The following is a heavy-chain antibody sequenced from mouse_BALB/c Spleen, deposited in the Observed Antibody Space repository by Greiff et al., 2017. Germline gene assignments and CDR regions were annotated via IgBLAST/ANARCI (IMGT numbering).Heavy chain of an antibody. J-gene: IGHJ1*01. CDR3: ARGLPYFDV. V-gene: IGHV5-17*02. CDR2: ISSGSSTI. D-gene: IGHD3-3*01. Sequence: DVQLVESGGGLVQPGGSRKLSCAASGFTFSSFGMHWVRQAPEKGLEWVAYISSGSSTIYYADTVKGRFTISRDNPKNTLFLQMTSLRSEDTAMYYCARGLPYFDVWGAGTTVTVSS. CDR1: GFTFSSFG.